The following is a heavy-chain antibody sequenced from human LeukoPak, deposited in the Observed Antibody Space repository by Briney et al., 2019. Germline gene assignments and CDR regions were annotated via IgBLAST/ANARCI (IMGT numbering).Heavy chain of an antibody. CDR3: ARDPPDNWNFEYNWFDP. J-gene: IGHJ5*02. D-gene: IGHD1-1*01. CDR1: GFTFDDYG. V-gene: IGHV3-20*04. CDR2: INWNGGSR. Sequence: PGGSLRLSCAVSGFTFDDYGMSWVRQAPGKGLEWVSGINWNGGSRGYADSVKGRFTISRDNAKNSLYLQMNSLRAEDTALYYCARDPPDNWNFEYNWFDPWGQGTLVTVSS.